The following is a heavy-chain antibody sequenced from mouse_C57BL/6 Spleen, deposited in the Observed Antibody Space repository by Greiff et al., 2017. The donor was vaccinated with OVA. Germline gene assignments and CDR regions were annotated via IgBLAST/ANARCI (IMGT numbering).Heavy chain of an antibody. D-gene: IGHD3-3*01. J-gene: IGHJ3*01. CDR3: ARKEGPAAGWFAY. Sequence: QVHVKQPGAELVKPGASVKLSCKASGYTFTSYWMQWVKQRPGQGLEWIGEIDPSDSYTNYNQKFKGKATLTVDTSSSTAYMQLSSLTSEDSAVYYCARKEGPAAGWFAYWGQGTLVTVSA. V-gene: IGHV1-50*01. CDR1: GYTFTSYW. CDR2: IDPSDSYT.